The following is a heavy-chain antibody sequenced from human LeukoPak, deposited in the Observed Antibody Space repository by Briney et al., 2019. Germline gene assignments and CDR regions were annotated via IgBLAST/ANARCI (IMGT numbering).Heavy chain of an antibody. CDR3: ARDRDDYGDSDY. CDR2: ISSSSSYI. Sequence: SGGSLRLSCAASGFTFSSYSMNWVRQAPGKGLEWVSSISSSSSYIYYADSVKGRFTISRDNAKNSLYLQMNSLRAEDTAVYYCARDRDDYGDSDYWGQGTLVTVSS. D-gene: IGHD4-17*01. CDR1: GFTFSSYS. J-gene: IGHJ4*02. V-gene: IGHV3-21*01.